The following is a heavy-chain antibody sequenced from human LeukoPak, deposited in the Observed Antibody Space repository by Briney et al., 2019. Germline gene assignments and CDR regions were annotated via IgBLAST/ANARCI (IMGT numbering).Heavy chain of an antibody. Sequence: GGSLRLSCSASGFTFSNYAMSWVRPPPGKGLDWVSSISPSADSTSHPASVKGRFAISRDNSKNPVHLQLDRLKAEISPISYGAKRESSRSWYNYFDYWGRGTLVTVSS. CDR2: ISPSADST. CDR3: AKRESSRSWYNYFDY. V-gene: IGHV3-23*01. J-gene: IGHJ4*02. D-gene: IGHD6-13*01. CDR1: GFTFSNYA.